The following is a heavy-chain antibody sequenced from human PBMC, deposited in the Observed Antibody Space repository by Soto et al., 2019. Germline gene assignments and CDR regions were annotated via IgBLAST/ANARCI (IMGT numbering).Heavy chain of an antibody. Sequence: ASVKVSCKASGHTFSGYYVHWERQAPGQGLEWMGWVNPNSGGTHYAQKFQGRVSMTRDTSLSAVYMELRSLRREDMAVYFCASDYVGDDLTVQPGEFGRLWGQGTLVTVSS. CDR1: GHTFSGYY. V-gene: IGHV1-2*02. CDR3: ASDYVGDDLTVQPGEFGRL. CDR2: VNPNSGGT. D-gene: IGHD1-26*01. J-gene: IGHJ1*01.